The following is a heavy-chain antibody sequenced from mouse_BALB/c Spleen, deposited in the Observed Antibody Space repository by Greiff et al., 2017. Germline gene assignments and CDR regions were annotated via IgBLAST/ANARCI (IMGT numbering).Heavy chain of an antibody. D-gene: IGHD1-1*01. V-gene: IGHV6-6*02. Sequence: DVHLVESGGGLVQPGGSMKLSCVASGFTFSNYWMNWVRQSPEKGLEWVAEIRLKSNNYATHYAESVKGRFTISRDDSKSSVYLQMNNLRAEDTGIYYCTRGSSYWSWFAYWGQGTLVTVSA. CDR3: TRGSSYWSWFAY. CDR1: GFTFSNYW. J-gene: IGHJ3*01. CDR2: IRLKSNNYAT.